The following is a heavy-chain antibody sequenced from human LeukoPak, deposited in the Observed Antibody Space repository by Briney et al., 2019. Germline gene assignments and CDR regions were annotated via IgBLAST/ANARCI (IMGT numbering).Heavy chain of an antibody. J-gene: IGHJ6*02. CDR1: GYTFTNYY. D-gene: IGHD3-10*01. V-gene: IGHV1-46*01. Sequence: ASVKVSCKASGYTFTNYYIHWVRQAPGQGLEWMGITDPIGGSTNYAQKFQGRVTMTRDTSTSTVYMELRSLRSDDTAVYYCARYYGSGSYSYGMDVWGQGTTVTVSS. CDR2: TDPIGGST. CDR3: ARYYGSGSYSYGMDV.